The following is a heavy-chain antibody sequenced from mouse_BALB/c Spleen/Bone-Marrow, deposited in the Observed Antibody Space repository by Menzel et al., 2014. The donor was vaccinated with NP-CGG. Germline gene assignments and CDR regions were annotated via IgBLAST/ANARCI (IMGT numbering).Heavy chain of an antibody. CDR1: GYTFTDYA. D-gene: IGHD2-3*01. V-gene: IGHV1S137*01. J-gene: IGHJ2*01. CDR2: ISTSYGDT. CDR3: ARIYDGFYYFDY. Sequence: QVQLQQSGAELVRPGVSVKISCKGSGYTFTDYALHWVKQSHAKSLEWIGVISTSYGDTGYNQKFKGKATMTVDKSSSTAYMELARLTSEDSAIYYCARIYDGFYYFDYWGQGTTLTVSS.